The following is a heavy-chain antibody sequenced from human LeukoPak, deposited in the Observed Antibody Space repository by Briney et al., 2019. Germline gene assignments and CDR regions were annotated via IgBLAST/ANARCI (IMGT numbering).Heavy chain of an antibody. CDR1: GFTFSTYW. Sequence: GGSLRLSCEASGFTFSTYWMSWVRQAPGKGPECVANIKPDGSDKYYVDSMKGRFTISRDNAKNSLYLQMNNLRAEDTAVYYCAKDLSAAGNAPLWWFGVMDVWGKGTTVTVSS. CDR2: IKPDGSDK. V-gene: IGHV3-7*01. CDR3: AKDLSAAGNAPLWWFGVMDV. D-gene: IGHD6-13*01. J-gene: IGHJ6*03.